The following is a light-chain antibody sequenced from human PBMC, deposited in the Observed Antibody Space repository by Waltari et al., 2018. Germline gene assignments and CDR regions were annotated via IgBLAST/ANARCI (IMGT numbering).Light chain of an antibody. CDR1: NIGSKN. CDR3: QVWDGSSDHYV. Sequence: SYVLAQPASVSVAPGKTARITCEGPNIGSKNVHWYQLRPGQAPVLVVHDDSDRPSGIPERFSGSNSGNTATLIISGVEAGDEADYFCQVWDGSSDHYVFGPGTAVTV. CDR2: DDS. V-gene: IGLV3-21*03. J-gene: IGLJ1*01.